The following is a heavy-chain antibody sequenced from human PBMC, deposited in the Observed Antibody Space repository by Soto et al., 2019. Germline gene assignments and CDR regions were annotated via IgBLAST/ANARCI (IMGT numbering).Heavy chain of an antibody. CDR1: GFTFSSYG. J-gene: IGHJ6*03. D-gene: IGHD2-2*01. V-gene: IGHV3-30*18. Sequence: GGSLRLSCAASGFTFSSYGMHWVRQAPGKGLEWVAVISYDGSNKYYADSVKGRFTISRDNSKNTLYLQMSSLRAEDTAVYYCAKGGVGYCSSTSCYWDYYYMDVWGKGTTVTVSS. CDR2: ISYDGSNK. CDR3: AKGGVGYCSSTSCYWDYYYMDV.